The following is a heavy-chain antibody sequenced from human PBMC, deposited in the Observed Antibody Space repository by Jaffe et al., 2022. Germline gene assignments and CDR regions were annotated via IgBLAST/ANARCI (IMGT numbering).Heavy chain of an antibody. CDR3: ARALGAGYLGAFDI. D-gene: IGHD6-13*01. V-gene: IGHV4-59*01. CDR2: IYYSGST. CDR1: GGSISSYY. Sequence: QVQLQESGPGLVKPSETLSLTCTVSGGSISSYYWSWIRQPPGKGLEWIGYIYYSGSTNYNPSLKSRVTISVDTSKNQFSLKLSSVTAADTAVYYCARALGAGYLGAFDIWGQGTMVTVSS. J-gene: IGHJ3*02.